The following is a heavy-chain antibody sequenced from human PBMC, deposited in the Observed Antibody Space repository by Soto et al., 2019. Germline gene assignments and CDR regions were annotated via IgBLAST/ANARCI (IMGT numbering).Heavy chain of an antibody. J-gene: IGHJ4*02. D-gene: IGHD3-10*01. Sequence: TVVPLRLSCAAAGFTSSSYWMSWVRQAPGRGLEWVGNIKEDGSEKYYVDSVNGRFTVSRDNAKNSLYLQMNSLRAEDTAVYYCARATGADKEDYWGQGTLVTVSA. CDR1: GFTSSSYW. CDR3: ARATGADKEDY. CDR2: IKEDGSEK. V-gene: IGHV3-7*04.